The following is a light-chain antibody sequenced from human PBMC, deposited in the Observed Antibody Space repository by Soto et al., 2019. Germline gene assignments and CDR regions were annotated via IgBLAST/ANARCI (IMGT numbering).Light chain of an antibody. CDR3: QQTNSFPLT. Sequence: DIQMTQSPSSVSAAIGDRVTITCRASQGLSNYLAWYQQNPGKAPHLLIYDASSFQSGVPSRVSGSGSWTVFTLNISSLQPGDFATYYCQQTNSFPLTFGGGTKVEIK. V-gene: IGKV1-12*01. J-gene: IGKJ4*01. CDR1: QGLSNY. CDR2: DAS.